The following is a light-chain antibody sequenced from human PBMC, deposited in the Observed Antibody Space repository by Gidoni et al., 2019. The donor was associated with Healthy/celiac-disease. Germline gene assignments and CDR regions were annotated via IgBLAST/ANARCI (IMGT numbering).Light chain of an antibody. CDR1: QSISSY. CDR3: QQSYSTPRT. Sequence: ASVGDRVTITCRASQSISSYLNWYQQKPGKAPKLLIYAASSLQSGVPSRFSGSGSGTDFTLTISSLQPEDFATYYCQQSYSTPRTFGGGTKVEIK. CDR2: AAS. J-gene: IGKJ4*01. V-gene: IGKV1-39*01.